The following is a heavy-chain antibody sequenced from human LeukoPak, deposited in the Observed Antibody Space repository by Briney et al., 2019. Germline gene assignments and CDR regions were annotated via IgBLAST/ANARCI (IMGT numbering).Heavy chain of an antibody. D-gene: IGHD3-22*01. CDR1: GYTFTSYG. CDR3: AREGGAAYYYDSSPGLDY. J-gene: IGHJ4*02. CDR2: INPSGGST. V-gene: IGHV1-46*01. Sequence: ASVKVSCKASGYTFTSYGISWVRQAPGQGLEWMGIINPSGGSTSYAQKFQGRVTMTRDTSTSTVYMELSSLRSEDTAVYYCAREGGAAYYYDSSPGLDYWGQGTLVTVSS.